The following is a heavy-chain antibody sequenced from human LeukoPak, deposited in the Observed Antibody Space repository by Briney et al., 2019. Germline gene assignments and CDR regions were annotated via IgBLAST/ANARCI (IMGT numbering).Heavy chain of an antibody. CDR3: ARFVVVTATGYFDY. D-gene: IGHD2-21*02. CDR1: GFTSSSYA. CDR2: ISGSGGST. V-gene: IGHV3-23*01. J-gene: IGHJ4*02. Sequence: GGSLRLSCAASGFTSSSYAMSWVRQAPGKGLEWVSAISGSGGSTYYADSVKGRFTISRDNSKNTLYLQMNSLRAEDTAVYYCARFVVVTATGYFDYWGQGTLVTVSS.